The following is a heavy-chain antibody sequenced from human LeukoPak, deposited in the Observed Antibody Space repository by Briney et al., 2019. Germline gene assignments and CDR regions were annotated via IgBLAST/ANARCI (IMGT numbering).Heavy chain of an antibody. CDR2: IIPIFGTA. CDR3: ARELKQQPHDAFDI. D-gene: IGHD6-13*01. J-gene: IGHJ3*02. CDR1: GGTFSSYA. Sequence: ASVKVSCKASGGTFSSYAISWVRQAPGQGLEWMGGIIPIFGTANYAQKFQGRVTITADESTSTAYMELSSLRSEDTAVYYCARELKQQPHDAFDIWSQGTMVTVSS. V-gene: IGHV1-69*13.